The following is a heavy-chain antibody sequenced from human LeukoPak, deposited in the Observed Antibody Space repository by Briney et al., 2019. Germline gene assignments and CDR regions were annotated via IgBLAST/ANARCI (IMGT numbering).Heavy chain of an antibody. D-gene: IGHD4-17*01. Sequence: SETLSLTCTVSGGSISSHYWSWIRQPPGKGLEWIGYISYIGTTNYNPSLKSRVTLSIDTSKNQFSLKLSSVTSADTAVYYCARDLVTVTKGFDIWGQGTMVSVSS. J-gene: IGHJ3*02. V-gene: IGHV4-59*11. CDR1: GGSISSHY. CDR3: ARDLVTVTKGFDI. CDR2: ISYIGTT.